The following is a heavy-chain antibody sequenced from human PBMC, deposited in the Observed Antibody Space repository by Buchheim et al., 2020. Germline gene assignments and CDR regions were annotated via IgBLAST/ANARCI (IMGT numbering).Heavy chain of an antibody. CDR2: ISGSGGST. Sequence: EVQLLESGGGLVQPGGSLRLSCAASGFTFSSYAMSWVRQAPGKGLEWVSAISGSGGSTYYADSVTGRFTIPRDNSKNTLYLQMNSLRAEDTAVYYCAKSAPPKYDFWSGYPHPVGYWGQGTL. V-gene: IGHV3-23*01. CDR1: GFTFSSYA. CDR3: AKSAPPKYDFWSGYPHPVGY. J-gene: IGHJ4*02. D-gene: IGHD3-3*01.